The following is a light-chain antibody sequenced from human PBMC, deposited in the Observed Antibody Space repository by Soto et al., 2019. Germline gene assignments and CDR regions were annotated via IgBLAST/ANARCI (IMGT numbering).Light chain of an antibody. CDR2: FAS. CDR1: QSVSSD. J-gene: IGKJ1*01. V-gene: IGKV3-15*01. Sequence: EIVMTQSPATLSVSHGERATLSCRASQSVSSDLAWYHQKPGQAPRLLIYFASTRATAVPARFTAGGSGTEFTLTISSLQSDDLAVYYCQQYDKWPRTFGQGTKVDIK. CDR3: QQYDKWPRT.